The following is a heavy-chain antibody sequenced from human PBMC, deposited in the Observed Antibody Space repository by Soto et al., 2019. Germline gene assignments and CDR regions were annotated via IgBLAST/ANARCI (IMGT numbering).Heavy chain of an antibody. CDR2: ISSSSSTI. CDR3: AKDQVADYYYYYGMDV. J-gene: IGHJ6*02. Sequence: GGSLRLSCAASGFTFSSYSMNWVRQAPGKGLEWVSYISSSSSTIYYADSVKGRFTISRDNAKNSLYLQMNSLRAEDTAVYYCAKDQVADYYYYYGMDVWGQGTTVTVSS. D-gene: IGHD6-19*01. V-gene: IGHV3-48*01. CDR1: GFTFSSYS.